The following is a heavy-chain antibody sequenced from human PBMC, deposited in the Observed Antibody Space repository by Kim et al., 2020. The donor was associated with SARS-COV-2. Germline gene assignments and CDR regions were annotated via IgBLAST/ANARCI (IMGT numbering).Heavy chain of an antibody. CDR1: GYSISSGYY. CDR3: AKDDSGFLRFSWNFDL. Sequence: SETLSLTCNVSGYSISSGYYWGWIRQPPGKGLEWIGSIYHSGSTYYTPSLKSRVTISVDTSKNQFSLKLSSVTAADTAIYYCAKDDSGFLRFSWNFDLWGRGTLGTVSS. V-gene: IGHV4-38-2*02. CDR2: IYHSGST. D-gene: IGHD5-12*01. J-gene: IGHJ2*01.